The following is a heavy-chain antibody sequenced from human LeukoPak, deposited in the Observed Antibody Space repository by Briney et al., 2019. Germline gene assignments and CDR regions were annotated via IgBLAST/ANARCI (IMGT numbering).Heavy chain of an antibody. J-gene: IGHJ4*02. Sequence: GGSLRLSCAASGFTFSSYSMNWVRQAPGKGLEWVSSISSSSSYIYYADPLKGLFTISRDNSKTTLYLQMTSLRAEDTAVYYCAKWIAAAGNDDYWGQGTLVAVSS. CDR2: ISSSSSYI. CDR3: AKWIAAAGNDDY. V-gene: IGHV3-21*04. CDR1: GFTFSSYS. D-gene: IGHD6-13*01.